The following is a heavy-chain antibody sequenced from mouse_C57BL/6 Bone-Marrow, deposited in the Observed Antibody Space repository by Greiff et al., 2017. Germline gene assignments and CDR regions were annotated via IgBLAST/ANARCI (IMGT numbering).Heavy chain of an antibody. D-gene: IGHD2-3*01. CDR1: GYTFTSYG. J-gene: IGHJ1*03. V-gene: IGHV1-81*01. CDR3: ARLGGYYVYWYFDV. CDR2: IYPRSGNT. Sequence: QVQLKESGAELARPGASVKLSCKASGYTFTSYGISWVKQRTGQGLEWSGEIYPRSGNTYYNEKFKGKATLTADKSSSTAYMELRSLTSEDSAVYFCARLGGYYVYWYFDVWGTGTTVTVSS.